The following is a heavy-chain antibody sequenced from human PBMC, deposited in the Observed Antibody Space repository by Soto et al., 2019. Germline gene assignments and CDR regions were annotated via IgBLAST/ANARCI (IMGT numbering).Heavy chain of an antibody. Sequence: QVQLVQSGAEVKKPGASVKVSCKASGYTFTSYGISWLRQAPGQGLEWIGWISAYNCNTNYAQKIQGRFTMTTDTSTRTDYMELMSLRSDDTAVYYYECGSNDIDSLIQGPLVTVSS. V-gene: IGHV1-18*01. D-gene: IGHD1-1*01. CDR3: ECGSNDIDS. CDR2: ISAYNCNT. J-gene: IGHJ4*02. CDR1: GYTFTSYG.